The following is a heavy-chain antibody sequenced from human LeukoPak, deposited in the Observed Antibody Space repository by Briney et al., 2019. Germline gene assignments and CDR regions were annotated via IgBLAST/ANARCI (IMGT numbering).Heavy chain of an antibody. CDR3: ARVVRWFGELLFDY. CDR1: GGSISSYY. Sequence: ASETLSLTCTVSGGSISSYYWSWIRQPPGKGLEWSGYIYYSGSTNYNPSLKSRVTISVDTSKNQFSLKLSSVTAADTAVYYCARVVRWFGELLFDYWGQGTLVTVSS. CDR2: IYYSGST. D-gene: IGHD3-10*01. J-gene: IGHJ4*02. V-gene: IGHV4-59*01.